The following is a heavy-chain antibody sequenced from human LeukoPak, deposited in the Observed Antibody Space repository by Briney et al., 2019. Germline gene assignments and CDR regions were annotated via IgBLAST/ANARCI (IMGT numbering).Heavy chain of an antibody. Sequence: PSETLSLTCTVSGVSVSSGNYYWSWIRQPPGKGLGWIGYISYSGSTNYNPSLKSRVTISVDTSKNRFSLRLSSVAAADTAVYYCARGGPSLGVDYWGQGTLVTVSS. V-gene: IGHV4-61*01. CDR1: GVSVSSGNYY. CDR2: ISYSGST. D-gene: IGHD5/OR15-5a*01. CDR3: ARGGPSLGVDY. J-gene: IGHJ4*02.